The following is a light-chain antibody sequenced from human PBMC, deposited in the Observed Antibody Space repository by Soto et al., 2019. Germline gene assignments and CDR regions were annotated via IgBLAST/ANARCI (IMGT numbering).Light chain of an antibody. CDR2: QVT. V-gene: IGLV2-8*01. CDR3: MSYAGGNRFV. J-gene: IGLJ1*01. CDR1: INDVGGYNY. Sequence: QSAQTQPPSASGSPGQSVTISCAGTINDVGGYNYVSWYQQHPGKVPQLMIYQVTKRPSGVPDRFSASKSDTTASLTISGLQAEDEGDYYCMSYAGGNRFVFGTGTKLTVL.